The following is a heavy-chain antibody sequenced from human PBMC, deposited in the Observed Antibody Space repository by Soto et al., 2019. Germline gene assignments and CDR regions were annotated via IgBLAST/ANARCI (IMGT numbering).Heavy chain of an antibody. J-gene: IGHJ4*02. CDR1: GFTFSSYS. CDR3: ARVPSSSYHYFDY. Sequence: PGGSLRLSCAASGFTFSSYSMNWVRQAPGKGLEWVSYISSSSSTIYFADSVKGRFTISRDNSKNTLYLQMSSLRAEDTAVYYCARVPSSSYHYFDYWGQGTLVTVSS. D-gene: IGHD2-2*01. CDR2: ISSSSSTI. V-gene: IGHV3-48*01.